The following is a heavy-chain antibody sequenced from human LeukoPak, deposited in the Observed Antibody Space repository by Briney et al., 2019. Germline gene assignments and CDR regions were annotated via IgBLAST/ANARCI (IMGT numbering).Heavy chain of an antibody. D-gene: IGHD3-22*01. CDR3: ASSSGGFNWFDP. J-gene: IGHJ5*02. CDR1: GSTFGDYG. CDR2: INSDGSST. V-gene: IGHV3-74*01. Sequence: GGSLRLSCTGSGSTFGDYGMSWFRQAPGKGLEWVSRINSDGSSTNYADSVKGRFTISRDNAKNTLYLQMNSLRVEDTAVYYCASSSGGFNWFDPWGQGTLVTVSS.